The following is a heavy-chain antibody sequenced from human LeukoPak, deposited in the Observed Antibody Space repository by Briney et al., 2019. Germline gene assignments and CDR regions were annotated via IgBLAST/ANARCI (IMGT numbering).Heavy chain of an antibody. CDR1: GFTVSSNY. Sequence: GGSLRLSCAASGFTVSSNYMSWVRQAPGKGLEWVSVIYSGGSTYYTDSVKGRFTISRDNSKDTLYLQMNSLRAEDTAVYYCARTVGATAYFDYWGQGTLVTVSS. CDR2: IYSGGST. V-gene: IGHV3-66*01. J-gene: IGHJ4*02. D-gene: IGHD1-26*01. CDR3: ARTVGATAYFDY.